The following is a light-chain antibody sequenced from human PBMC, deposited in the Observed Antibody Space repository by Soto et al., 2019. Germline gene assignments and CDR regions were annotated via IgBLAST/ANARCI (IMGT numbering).Light chain of an antibody. CDR3: QQYNDWPPIT. J-gene: IGKJ5*01. Sequence: EIIMTQSPATLSVSPGERATLSCRVSHSVSNNLAWYQQKPGQAPRLLIYYASTRATGIPARFSGSGSGTEFTLTISSLQSEDFALYYCQQYNDWPPITFGQGTRLEVK. CDR2: YAS. CDR1: HSVSNN. V-gene: IGKV3-15*01.